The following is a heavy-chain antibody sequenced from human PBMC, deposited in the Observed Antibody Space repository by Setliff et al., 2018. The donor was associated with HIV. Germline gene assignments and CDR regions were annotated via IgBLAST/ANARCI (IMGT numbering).Heavy chain of an antibody. CDR2: IIPIFGTT. D-gene: IGHD3-22*01. CDR3: ARGRNYDSSGYGDYYCYMDV. J-gene: IGHJ6*03. Sequence: SVKVSCKASGGTFSSYPISWVRQAPGQGLEWMGGIIPIFGTTHYAQKFQGRVTVTADESTSTAYMQLSSLRSDDTAVYYCARGRNYDSSGYGDYYCYMDVWGKGTTVTAP. CDR1: GGTFSSYP. V-gene: IGHV1-69*13.